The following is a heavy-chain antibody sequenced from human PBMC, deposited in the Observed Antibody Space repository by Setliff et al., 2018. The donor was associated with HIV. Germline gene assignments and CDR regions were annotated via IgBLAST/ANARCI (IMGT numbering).Heavy chain of an antibody. Sequence: GASVKVSCKASGYTFSTYGMHWVRQAPGQRLEWMGWINAGNGNTKYSQKFQGRVTITADASSSTMYMELSGLRSGDTAVYYCAGPRGDEAFDIWGQGTMVTVSS. CDR3: AGPRGDEAFDI. V-gene: IGHV1-3*01. CDR2: INAGNGNT. D-gene: IGHD3-10*01. J-gene: IGHJ3*02. CDR1: GYTFSTYG.